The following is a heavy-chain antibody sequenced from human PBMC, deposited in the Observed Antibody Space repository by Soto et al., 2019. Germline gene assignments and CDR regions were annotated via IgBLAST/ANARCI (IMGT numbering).Heavy chain of an antibody. CDR1: RGTFTNYA. D-gene: IGHD3-22*01. CDR3: ARDRAGYYSHFVY. V-gene: IGHV1-69*01. CDR2: IMPFFGSG. J-gene: IGHJ4*02. Sequence: QVYLVQSGAEVKKPGSSVKVSCKALRGTFTNYAFSWVRQAPGQGLEWMGVIMPFFGSGNYAQKFQGRINITADESTSSVYLELTSLRSEDTAVYYCARDRAGYYSHFVYWGQGTLVTVSS.